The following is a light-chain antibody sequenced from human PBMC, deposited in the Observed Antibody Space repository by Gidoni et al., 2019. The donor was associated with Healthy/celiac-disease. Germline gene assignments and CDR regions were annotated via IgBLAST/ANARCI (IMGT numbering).Light chain of an antibody. V-gene: IGKV1-8*01. CDR1: HGISSY. CDR3: QQYYSYPRT. Sequence: AIRLTQSPSSFPASTGDRVTITCRASHGISSYLAWYQQKPGKAPKLLIYAASTLQSGVPSRFSGSGSGTDFTLTISSLQSEDVATYYCQQYYSYPRTFGQGTKVEIK. CDR2: AAS. J-gene: IGKJ1*01.